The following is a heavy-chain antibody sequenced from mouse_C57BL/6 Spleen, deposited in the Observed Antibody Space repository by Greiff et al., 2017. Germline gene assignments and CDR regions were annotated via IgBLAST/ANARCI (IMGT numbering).Heavy chain of an antibody. CDR2: ISDGGSYT. CDR1: GFTFSSYA. J-gene: IGHJ2*01. D-gene: IGHD2-10*02. CDR3: ASLERGFDY. V-gene: IGHV5-4*01. Sequence: EVQLVESGGGLVKPGGSLKLSCAASGFTFSSYAMSWVRQTPEKRLEWVATISDGGSYTYYPDNVKGRFTISRDNAKNNLYLQMSHLKSEDTAMYYCASLERGFDYWGQGTTLTVSS.